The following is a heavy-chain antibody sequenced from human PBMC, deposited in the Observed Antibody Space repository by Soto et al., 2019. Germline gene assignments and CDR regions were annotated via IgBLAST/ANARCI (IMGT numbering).Heavy chain of an antibody. CDR3: ARELTSAQNDQASLPNFDY. CDR2: ISSSSSYI. Sequence: GGSLRLSCAASGFTFSTYTMNWVRQAPGKGLEWVSSISSSSSYIYYADSVKGRFTISRDNAKNSLYLQMNSLRAEETAVYYCARELTSAQNDQASLPNFDYWGQGTLVTVSS. J-gene: IGHJ4*02. CDR1: GFTFSTYT. V-gene: IGHV3-21*01. D-gene: IGHD1-1*01.